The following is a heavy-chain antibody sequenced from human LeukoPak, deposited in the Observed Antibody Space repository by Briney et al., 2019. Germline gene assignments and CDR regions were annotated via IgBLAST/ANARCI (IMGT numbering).Heavy chain of an antibody. J-gene: IGHJ4*02. Sequence: SETLSLTCSVSGGSISGSYWSWIRQPPGKGLEWIGYVYYVGSTNYNPSLKGRVTISVDTSKNQFSLKLNSVTAADTALYYCARSYDFWSGYGFDYWGRGTLVTVSS. CDR2: VYYVGST. V-gene: IGHV4-59*01. CDR1: GGSISGSY. D-gene: IGHD3-3*01. CDR3: ARSYDFWSGYGFDY.